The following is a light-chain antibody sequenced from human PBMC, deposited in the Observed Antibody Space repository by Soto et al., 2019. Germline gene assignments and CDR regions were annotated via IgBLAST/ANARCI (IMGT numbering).Light chain of an antibody. V-gene: IGKV3-15*01. CDR3: QQYKNWPPLT. CDR2: GAF. J-gene: IGKJ4*01. CDR1: QSVSFH. Sequence: EIVMTQSPATLSVSPGETATLSCRASQSVSFHLAWYQQKPGQGPRLLIYGAFTRATGIPARFSGSGSGTDVTLTISSLQSEDFALYYCQQYKNWPPLTFGGGTKVEIQ.